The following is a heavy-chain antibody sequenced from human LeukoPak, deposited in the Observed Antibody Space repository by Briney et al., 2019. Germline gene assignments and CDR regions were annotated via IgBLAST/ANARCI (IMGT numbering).Heavy chain of an antibody. Sequence: SETLSLTCTVSGGSISSYYWSWIRQPPGKGLEWIGYIYYSGSTNYNPSLKSRVTISVDTSKNQFSLKLSSVTAADTAVYYCARVHSSGPYGYYYYYYYMDVWGKGTTVTVSS. J-gene: IGHJ6*03. CDR1: GGSISSYY. CDR3: ARVHSSGPYGYYYYYYYMDV. V-gene: IGHV4-59*01. CDR2: IYYSGST. D-gene: IGHD6-19*01.